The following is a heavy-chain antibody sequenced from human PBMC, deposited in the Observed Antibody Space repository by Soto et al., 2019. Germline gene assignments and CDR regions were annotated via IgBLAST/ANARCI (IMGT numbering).Heavy chain of an antibody. J-gene: IGHJ6*02. CDR2: INHSGST. V-gene: IGHV4-34*01. Sequence: SETLSLTCAVYGGSFSGYYWSWIRQPPGKGLEWIGEINHSGSTNYNPSLKSRVTISVDTSKNQFSLKLSSVTAADTAVYYCARGYGAGTRGFRYYYYGMDVWGQGTTVTVSS. D-gene: IGHD6-19*01. CDR1: GGSFSGYY. CDR3: ARGYGAGTRGFRYYYYGMDV.